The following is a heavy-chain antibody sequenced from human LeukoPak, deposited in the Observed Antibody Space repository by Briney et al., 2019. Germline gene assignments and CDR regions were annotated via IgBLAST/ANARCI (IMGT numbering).Heavy chain of an antibody. Sequence: GTSLRLSCTTSGFTFSSFYMHWVRQAPGKGLEWVAVVHHDGNTKYYVDSVKGRFTISRDNSKNTLYLQMSTLRAEDTAVYYCAKALSGSYYFDFWGQGTLVTVSS. D-gene: IGHD1-26*01. CDR2: VHHDGNTK. CDR1: GFTFSSFY. V-gene: IGHV3-33*06. J-gene: IGHJ4*02. CDR3: AKALSGSYYFDF.